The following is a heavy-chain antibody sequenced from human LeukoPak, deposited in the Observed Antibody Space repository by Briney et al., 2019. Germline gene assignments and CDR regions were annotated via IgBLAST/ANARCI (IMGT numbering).Heavy chain of an antibody. Sequence: GESLQMSCMGSGYSFTGYWIASVRQLPGKGLEWMEIIYPWESDTRYGASFQGQITIGHDKTISTAYMQWSSLKASDTAMYYCARRRGWDYDSSGYDFDYWGQGTLVTVSS. CDR2: IYPWESDT. CDR1: GYSFTGYW. V-gene: IGHV5-51*01. CDR3: ARRRGWDYDSSGYDFDY. D-gene: IGHD3-22*01. J-gene: IGHJ4*02.